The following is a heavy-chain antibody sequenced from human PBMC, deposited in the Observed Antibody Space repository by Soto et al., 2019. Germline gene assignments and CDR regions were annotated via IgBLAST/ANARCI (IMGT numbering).Heavy chain of an antibody. CDR2: ILHDGSAE. J-gene: IGHJ6*02. V-gene: IGHV3-30*03. D-gene: IGHD4-4*01. CDR3: ARSRDGYSFYFYYGMDG. Sequence: GGSLRLSCAASGFTFTSYDMHWVRQAPGKGLEWMALILHDGSAEYYADSVKGRFTISRDNSRSTLYLQMNSLRAEDTAVYYCARSRDGYSFYFYYGMDGWGQGTTVTVLL. CDR1: GFTFTSYD.